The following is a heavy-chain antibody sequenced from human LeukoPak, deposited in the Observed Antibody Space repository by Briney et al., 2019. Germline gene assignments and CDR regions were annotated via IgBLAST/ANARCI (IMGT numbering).Heavy chain of an antibody. CDR1: GASITSYH. Sequence: PSETLSPTCTVSGASITSYHWSWLRQPAGKGLEWIGRIYTSASTNYSPSFKGGATISIDRSKSQFSLNLPSVTAADTAVYYCARDRIWNDAGHDPFDIWGQGTMVAVSS. J-gene: IGHJ3*02. CDR3: ARDRIWNDAGHDPFDI. V-gene: IGHV4-4*07. CDR2: IYTSAST. D-gene: IGHD1-1*01.